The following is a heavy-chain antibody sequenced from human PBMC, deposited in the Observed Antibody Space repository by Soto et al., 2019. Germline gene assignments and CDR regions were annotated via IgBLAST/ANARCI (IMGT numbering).Heavy chain of an antibody. Sequence: PSETLSLTCTVSGGSISSGDYYWSWIRQPPGKGLEWVGYIYYSGSTYYNPSLKSRVTISVDASKNQFSLKLSSVTAADTAVYYCARTEYSSRVSFDYWGQGTLVTVSS. CDR2: IYYSGST. J-gene: IGHJ4*02. D-gene: IGHD6-6*01. CDR1: GGSISSGDYY. CDR3: ARTEYSSRVSFDY. V-gene: IGHV4-30-4*01.